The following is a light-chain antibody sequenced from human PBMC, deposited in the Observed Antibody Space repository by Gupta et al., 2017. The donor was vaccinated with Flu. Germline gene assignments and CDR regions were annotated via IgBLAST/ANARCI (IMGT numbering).Light chain of an antibody. CDR1: QSVLYDSTEKDY. CDR2: WAT. J-gene: IGKJ4*01. V-gene: IGKV4-1*01. Sequence: NCKSSQSVLYDSTEKDYLSWYQQKPGQPPKLLISWATTRESGVPDRFSASGSGTDFTLTIASLQAEDVAVYYCQQYYDVPFTFGGGTKVVIK. CDR3: QQYYDVPFT.